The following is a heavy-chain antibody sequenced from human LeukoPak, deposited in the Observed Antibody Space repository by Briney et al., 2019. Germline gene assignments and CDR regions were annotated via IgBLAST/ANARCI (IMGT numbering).Heavy chain of an antibody. CDR1: DVSMSSDA. D-gene: IGHD2-2*01. Sequence: SETLSLTCAASDVSMSSDAWTWIRQPPGMALEWIGYIYHSGSAYYNPSLKSRVTISLDRFKNQFSLKLSSMTAADTAFYYCARSYGPYQIDSWGQGTLVTVSS. V-gene: IGHV4-30-2*01. CDR3: ARSYGPYQIDS. CDR2: IYHSGSA. J-gene: IGHJ4*02.